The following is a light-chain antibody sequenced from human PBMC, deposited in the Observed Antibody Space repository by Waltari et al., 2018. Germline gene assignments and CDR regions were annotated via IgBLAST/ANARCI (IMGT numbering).Light chain of an antibody. V-gene: IGLV2-14*03. CDR3: SSSTGTTWV. CDR2: DVS. J-gene: IGLJ3*02. Sequence: QSALTQPASVSGSPGQSITISCSGISSDVGVYNYVSWYQQHAGKAPELMIYDVSNRPSGVSNRFSGSKSGSTASLTIPGLQAEDEADYYCSSSTGTTWVFGGGTKVSVL. CDR1: SSDVGVYNY.